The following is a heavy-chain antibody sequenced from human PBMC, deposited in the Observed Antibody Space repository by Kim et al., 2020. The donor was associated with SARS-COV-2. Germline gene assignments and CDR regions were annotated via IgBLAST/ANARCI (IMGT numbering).Heavy chain of an antibody. CDR3: AKDRNYGGTSMDV. CDR1: GFSFSSYG. Sequence: GGSLRLSCAASGFSFSSYGMHWVRQAPGKGLEWVAVMSFRGTTEYYADSVKGRFTISRDNSKNTLFLQMNNLRPEDTGVYYCAKDRNYGGTSMDVCGQGTTVTVSS. D-gene: IGHD4-17*01. J-gene: IGHJ6*02. CDR2: MSFRGTTE. V-gene: IGHV3-30*18.